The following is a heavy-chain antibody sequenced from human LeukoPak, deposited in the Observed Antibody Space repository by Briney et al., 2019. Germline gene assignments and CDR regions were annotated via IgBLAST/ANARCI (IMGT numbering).Heavy chain of an antibody. Sequence: GGSLRLSCAASGFTFSSYWMSWVRQAPGKGLEWVANIKQDGSEKYYVDSVKGRFTISRDNAKNSLYLQMNSLRAVDTAVYYCARGSGEDPFDYWGQGTLVTVSS. CDR1: GFTFSSYW. J-gene: IGHJ4*02. V-gene: IGHV3-7*01. CDR2: IKQDGSEK. CDR3: ARGSGEDPFDY. D-gene: IGHD2-15*01.